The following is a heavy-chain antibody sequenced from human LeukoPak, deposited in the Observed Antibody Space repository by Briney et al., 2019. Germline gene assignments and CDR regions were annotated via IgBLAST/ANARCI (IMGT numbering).Heavy chain of an antibody. Sequence: PGGSLRLSCAASRFTVSSNYMGWVRQAPGKGLEWVSVLYSDGTTYYPDSVKGRFTISRDNSQNTLYLQLDSLRGEDTAVYYCARLYDRSAYGAFDIWGQGTMVTVSS. J-gene: IGHJ3*02. CDR1: RFTVSSNY. D-gene: IGHD3-22*01. CDR3: ARLYDRSAYGAFDI. V-gene: IGHV3-66*02. CDR2: LYSDGTT.